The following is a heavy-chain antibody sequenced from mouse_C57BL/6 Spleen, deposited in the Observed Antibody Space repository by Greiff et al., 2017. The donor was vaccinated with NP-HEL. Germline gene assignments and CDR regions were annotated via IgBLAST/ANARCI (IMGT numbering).Heavy chain of an antibody. J-gene: IGHJ3*01. Sequence: EVQLVESGGGLVKPGGSLKLSCAASGFTFSSYAMSWVRQTPEKRLEWVATISDGGSYTYYPDNVKGRFTISRDNAKNNLYLQMSHLKSEDTAMYYCARDPTAQAPFAYWGQGTLVTVSA. CDR3: ARDPTAQAPFAY. V-gene: IGHV5-4*01. D-gene: IGHD3-2*02. CDR2: ISDGGSYT. CDR1: GFTFSSYA.